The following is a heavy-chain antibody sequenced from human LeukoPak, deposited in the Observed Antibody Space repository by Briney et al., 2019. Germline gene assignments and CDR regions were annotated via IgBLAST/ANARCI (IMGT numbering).Heavy chain of an antibody. J-gene: IGHJ3*02. Sequence: PSETLSLTCTVSGGSISSTSYYWGWIRQPPGKGLEWIGSIYYSGSTYYNPSLKSPVTISVDTSKNQFSLKLSSVTAADTAVYYCARQPLTRSRAFDIWGQGTMVTVSS. V-gene: IGHV4-39*01. CDR2: IYYSGST. CDR1: GGSISSTSYY. D-gene: IGHD4-23*01. CDR3: ARQPLTRSRAFDI.